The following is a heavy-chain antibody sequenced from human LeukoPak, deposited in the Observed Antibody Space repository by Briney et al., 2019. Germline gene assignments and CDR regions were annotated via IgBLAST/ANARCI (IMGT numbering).Heavy chain of an antibody. Sequence: GGSLRLSCAASGFTFSSYEMNWVRQAPGKGLEWVSYISSSGSTIYYVDSVKGRFTISRDNAKNSLYLQMNSLRAEDTAVYYCARVFGYSYSYGHYFDYWGQGTLVTVSS. V-gene: IGHV3-48*03. J-gene: IGHJ4*02. CDR1: GFTFSSYE. D-gene: IGHD5-18*01. CDR2: ISSSGSTI. CDR3: ARVFGYSYSYGHYFDY.